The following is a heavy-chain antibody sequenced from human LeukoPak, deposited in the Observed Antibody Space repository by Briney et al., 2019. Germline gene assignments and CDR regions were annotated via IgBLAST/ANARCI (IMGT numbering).Heavy chain of an antibody. CDR2: IYYSGST. CDR1: GGPISSYY. J-gene: IGHJ6*02. CDR3: ARVTPYSGYGMDV. Sequence: SETLSLTCTVSGGPISSYYWSWIRQPPGKGLEWIGYIYYSGSTNYNPSLKSRVTISVDTSKNQFSLKLSSVTAADTAVYYCARVTPYSGYGMDVWGQGTTVTVSS. D-gene: IGHD2-15*01. V-gene: IGHV4-59*01.